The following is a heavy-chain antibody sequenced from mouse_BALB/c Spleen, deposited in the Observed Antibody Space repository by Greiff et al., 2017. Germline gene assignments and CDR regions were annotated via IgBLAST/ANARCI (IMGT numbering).Heavy chain of an antibody. J-gene: IGHJ4*01. CDR3: TREKVEYYAMDY. D-gene: IGHD1-1*01. CDR2: IYPSDSYT. CDR1: GYTFTGYW. V-gene: IGHV1-69*02. Sequence: VQLQQPGAELVRPGASVKLSCKASGYTFTGYWIHWVKQRPGQGLEWIGNIYPSDSYTNYNQKFKDKATLTVDKSSSTAYMQLSSPTSEDSAVYYCTREKVEYYAMDYWGQGTSVTVSA.